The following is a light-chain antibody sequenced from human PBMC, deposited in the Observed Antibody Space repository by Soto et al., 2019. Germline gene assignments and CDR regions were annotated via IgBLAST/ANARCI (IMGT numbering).Light chain of an antibody. CDR1: SSNIGSDY. CDR3: AAWDARLSAWV. J-gene: IGLJ3*02. V-gene: IGLV1-47*02. Sequence: QPVLTQPPSASGTPGQRVTISCSGSSSNIGSDYVYWFQQLPGTAPKLLIYTNYQRPSGVPDRFSGSKSGTSASLAISGLRSEDEADYWCAAWDARLSAWVFGGGTNLTVL. CDR2: TNY.